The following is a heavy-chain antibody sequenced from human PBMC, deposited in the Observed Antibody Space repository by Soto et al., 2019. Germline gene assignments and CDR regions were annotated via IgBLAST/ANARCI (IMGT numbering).Heavy chain of an antibody. CDR3: AGRYPAVDY. Sequence: EVQLVESGGGLVKPGGSLRLSCAASGFTFSRYSMNWVRQAPGKGLDWVSSISSSSDYIYYADSVKGRVTISRDNAKNSPYLPSGGLRAEDTAIYYCAGRYPAVDYLGQGTLVTGSS. V-gene: IGHV3-21*01. D-gene: IGHD2-2*01. CDR2: ISSSSDYI. J-gene: IGHJ4*02. CDR1: GFTFSRYS.